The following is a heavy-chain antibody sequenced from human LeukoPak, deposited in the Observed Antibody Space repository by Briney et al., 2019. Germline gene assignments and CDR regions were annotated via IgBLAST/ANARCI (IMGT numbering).Heavy chain of an antibody. D-gene: IGHD4-11*01. J-gene: IGHJ4*02. Sequence: GGSLRLSCEASGFTFSHYGMRWVRQAPGKGLEWVAVIWSDGSTKYYGASVKGRFTVSRDTYKHTVSLQMNRLRAEAAAVYYCAKDAQRGFDYSNSLEHWGQGSLVTVSS. V-gene: IGHV3-33*06. CDR3: AKDAQRGFDYSNSLEH. CDR2: IWSDGSTK. CDR1: GFTFSHYG.